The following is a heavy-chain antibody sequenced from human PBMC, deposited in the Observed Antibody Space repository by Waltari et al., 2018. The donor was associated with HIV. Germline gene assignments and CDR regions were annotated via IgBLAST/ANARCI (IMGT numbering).Heavy chain of an antibody. Sequence: QVQLVESGGGAVPPGMSLRLSCAASGFTFRTYVMHWVRQRPGKGLEWVASISFDGAPTYYADSVKGRFTVSRWNARNTLYLDLGGPTDEDTGVYYCVRAHSADWWGKGHFDHWGQGTMVTVSS. D-gene: IGHD2-8*02. CDR2: ISFDGAPT. V-gene: IGHV3-33*01. CDR1: GFTFRTYV. CDR3: VRAHSADWWGKGHFDH. J-gene: IGHJ4*02.